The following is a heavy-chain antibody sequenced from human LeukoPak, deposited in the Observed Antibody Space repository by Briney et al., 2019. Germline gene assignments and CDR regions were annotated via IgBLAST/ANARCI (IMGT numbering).Heavy chain of an antibody. D-gene: IGHD5-12*01. CDR2: MSSSGSTI. CDR3: ARGYSGYVYYYYYYMDV. V-gene: IGHV3-48*03. CDR1: GFTFSSYE. J-gene: IGHJ6*03. Sequence: GGSLRLSCAASGFTFSSYEMNWVRQAPGKGLEWVSYMSSSGSTIYYADSVKGRFTISRDNAKNSLYLQMNSLRAEDTAVYYCARGYSGYVYYYYYYMDVWGKGTTVTVSS.